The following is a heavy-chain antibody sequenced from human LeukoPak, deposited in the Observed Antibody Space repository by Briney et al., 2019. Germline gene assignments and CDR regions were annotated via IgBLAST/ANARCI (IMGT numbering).Heavy chain of an antibody. D-gene: IGHD7-27*01. V-gene: IGHV3-74*01. CDR3: TSYNWGAPRDY. CDR2: ISPDGSAT. Sequence: GGSLRLSCAASGFTFSSYWMYWVRHTPGEGLVWVSRISPDGSATANADSVEGRFTVSRDNAKNTLFLQMNRLRAEDTAVYYCTSYNWGAPRDYWGQGTLVTVSS. J-gene: IGHJ4*02. CDR1: GFTFSSYW.